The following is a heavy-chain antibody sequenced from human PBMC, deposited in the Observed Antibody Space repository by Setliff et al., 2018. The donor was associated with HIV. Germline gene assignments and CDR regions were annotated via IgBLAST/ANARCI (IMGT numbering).Heavy chain of an antibody. V-gene: IGHV1-46*01. Sequence: ASVKVSCKSSGYIFTTHYIHWVRQAPGRGIEWMGMSNPSSRTTIYAQKFRGRMTLTKDKSTTTVYMELSSLRSDDTAVYYCARGGRVDESRGYYYPLMYWGQGTLVTVSS. CDR2: SNPSSRTT. CDR1: GYIFTTHY. J-gene: IGHJ4*02. CDR3: ARGGRVDESRGYYYPLMY. D-gene: IGHD3-22*01.